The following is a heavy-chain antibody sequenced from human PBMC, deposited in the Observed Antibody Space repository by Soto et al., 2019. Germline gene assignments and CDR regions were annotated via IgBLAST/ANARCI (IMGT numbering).Heavy chain of an antibody. V-gene: IGHV4-59*01. CDR3: ARPNPVAGTDDAFDI. J-gene: IGHJ3*02. CDR2: IYYSGST. Sequence: SETLSLTCTVSGGSISSYYWSWIRQPPGKGLECIGYIYYSGSTNYNPSLKSRVTISVDTSKNQFSLKLSSVTAADTAVYYCARPNPVAGTDDAFDIWGQGTMVTVS. CDR1: GGSISSYY. D-gene: IGHD6-19*01.